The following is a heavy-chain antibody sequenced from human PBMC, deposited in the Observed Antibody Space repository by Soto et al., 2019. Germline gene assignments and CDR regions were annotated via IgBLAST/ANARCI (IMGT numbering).Heavy chain of an antibody. J-gene: IGHJ4*02. Sequence: PGGSLRLSCAASGFTFSSYAMNWVRQAPGKGLAWVSAISGSGGSTYYADSVKGRFTISRDNSKNTLYLQMNSLRAEDTAVYYCAKDLIAATDYWGQGTLVTVSS. V-gene: IGHV3-23*01. CDR3: AKDLIAATDY. CDR1: GFTFSSYA. D-gene: IGHD6-25*01. CDR2: ISGSGGST.